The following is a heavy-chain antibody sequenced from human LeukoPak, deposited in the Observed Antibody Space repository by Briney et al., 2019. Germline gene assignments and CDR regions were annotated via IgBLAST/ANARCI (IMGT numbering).Heavy chain of an antibody. CDR3: ARGGPNSSGWRIDY. CDR1: GGSISSYY. CDR2: IYYSGST. D-gene: IGHD6-19*01. Sequence: PSETLSLTCTVSGGSISSYYWSWIRQPAGKGLEWIGRIYYSGSTYYNPSLKSRVTISVDTSKNKFSLKLSSVTAADTAVYYCARGGPNSSGWRIDYWGQGTLVTVSS. J-gene: IGHJ4*02. V-gene: IGHV4-4*07.